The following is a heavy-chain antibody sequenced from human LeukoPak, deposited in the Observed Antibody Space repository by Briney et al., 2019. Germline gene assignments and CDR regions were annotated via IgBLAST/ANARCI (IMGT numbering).Heavy chain of an antibody. V-gene: IGHV3-48*04. CDR2: VSRSGDTK. Sequence: GGSLRLSCAASGFTFSSYWMSWVRHAPGKGLEYISHVSRSGDTKHHADSVKGRFTISRDNAENSLFLQMSSLRVEDTAIYYCARSVGGYFYFYMDVWGKGTTVTISS. D-gene: IGHD1-26*01. J-gene: IGHJ6*03. CDR3: ARSVGGYFYFYMDV. CDR1: GFTFSSYW.